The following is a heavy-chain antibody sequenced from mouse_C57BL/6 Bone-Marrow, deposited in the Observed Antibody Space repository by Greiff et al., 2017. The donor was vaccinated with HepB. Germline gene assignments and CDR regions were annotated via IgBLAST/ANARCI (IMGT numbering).Heavy chain of an antibody. V-gene: IGHV2-9-1*01. CDR3: ARTITTVVEDYAMDY. D-gene: IGHD1-1*01. J-gene: IGHJ4*01. CDR1: GFSLTSYA. CDR2: IWTGGGT. Sequence: VKLQESGPGLVAPSQSLSITCTVSGFSLTSYAISWVRQPPGKGLEWLGVIWTGGGTNYNSALKSRLSISKDNSKSQVFLKMNSLQTDDTARYYCARTITTVVEDYAMDYWGQGTSVTVSS.